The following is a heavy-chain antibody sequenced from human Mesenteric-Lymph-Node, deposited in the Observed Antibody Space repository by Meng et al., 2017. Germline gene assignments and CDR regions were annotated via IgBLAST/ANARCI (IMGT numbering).Heavy chain of an antibody. CDR2: INTNTGNP. Sequence: QVQLGQTGAELKKPGAAVKVSCKASGYTFTSFAINWVRQAPGQGLEWVGRINTNTGNPAYAQGFTGRFVFSLDTSVSTAYLQISSLKAEDTAVYYCARESPFDPWGQGTLVTVSS. J-gene: IGHJ5*02. CDR3: ARESPFDP. V-gene: IGHV7-4-1*02. CDR1: GYTFTSFA.